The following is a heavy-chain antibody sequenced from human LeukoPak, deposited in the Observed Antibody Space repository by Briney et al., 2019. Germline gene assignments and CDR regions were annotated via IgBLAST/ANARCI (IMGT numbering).Heavy chain of an antibody. D-gene: IGHD4-17*01. Sequence: ASVQVSCKASGYTFTGYYMHWVRQAPGQGLEWMGWINPNSGGTNYAQKFQGRVTMTRDTSISTAYVELSRLRSDDTAVYYCARAPDYGVGGNYGMDVWGQGTTVTVSS. CDR1: GYTFTGYY. CDR3: ARAPDYGVGGNYGMDV. V-gene: IGHV1-2*02. J-gene: IGHJ6*02. CDR2: INPNSGGT.